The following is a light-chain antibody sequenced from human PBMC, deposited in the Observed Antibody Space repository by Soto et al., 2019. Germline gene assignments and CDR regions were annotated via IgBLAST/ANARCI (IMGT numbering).Light chain of an antibody. J-gene: IGKJ5*01. V-gene: IGKV3-20*01. CDR2: CAS. CDR3: QQYGSAPIT. Sequence: EILLTQSPGTLPLSQGERATLSCRASQSVSSSYLAWYQQQPGQAPRLLIYCASSRATGIPDRFSGSGSGTDFALTISRLEPEDFAVYSCQQYGSAPITFGQGTRL. CDR1: QSVSSSY.